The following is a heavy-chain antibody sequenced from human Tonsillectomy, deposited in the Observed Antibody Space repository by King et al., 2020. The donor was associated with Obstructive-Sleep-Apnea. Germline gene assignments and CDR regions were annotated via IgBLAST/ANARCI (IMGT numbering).Heavy chain of an antibody. CDR2: ISPNSGAT. CDR3: ARDMSAYASTSPAY. J-gene: IGHJ1*01. CDR1: GYTFTGYY. Sequence: VQLVESGAEVKKPGASVKVSCKASGYTFTGYYIHWVRRAPGQGLEWMGWISPNSGATTYAQKFQDRVTMTRDTSISTAYMDLSRLRSDDTAIYYCARDMSAYASTSPAYCGQGTLVTVSS. V-gene: IGHV1-2*02. D-gene: IGHD3-10*01.